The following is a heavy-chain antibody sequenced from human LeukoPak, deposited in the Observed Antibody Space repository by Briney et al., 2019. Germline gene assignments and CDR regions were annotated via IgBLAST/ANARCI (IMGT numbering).Heavy chain of an antibody. V-gene: IGHV5-51*01. CDR2: IYPTDSDV. Sequence: GESLRISCKGSGYTFTRYWIGWVRQMPGKGLEWMGHIYPTDSDVKYSPSFQGQVTISADKSISTAYLQWSSLKASDTAMYYCARPAYSSSWKNYYFDYWGQGTLVTVSS. CDR1: GYTFTRYW. J-gene: IGHJ4*02. D-gene: IGHD6-13*01. CDR3: ARPAYSSSWKNYYFDY.